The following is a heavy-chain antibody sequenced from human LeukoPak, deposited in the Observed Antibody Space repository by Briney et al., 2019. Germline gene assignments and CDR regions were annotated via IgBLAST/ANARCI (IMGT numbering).Heavy chain of an antibody. CDR1: GYTFTAYY. J-gene: IGHJ4*02. Sequence: GASVNVSYKASGYTFTAYYIHWLRQAPGQGPEWMGWIKPDSGSSHYAQKFQGRVTMTSDTSSNSAYIDLTRLKSDDTAVYYCARARVPIAVAGFYYFEHWGRGALVTVSS. CDR3: ARARVPIAVAGFYYFEH. V-gene: IGHV1-2*02. CDR2: IKPDSGSS. D-gene: IGHD6-19*01.